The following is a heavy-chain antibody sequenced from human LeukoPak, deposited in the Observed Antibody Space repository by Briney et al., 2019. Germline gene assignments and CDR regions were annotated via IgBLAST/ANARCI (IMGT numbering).Heavy chain of an antibody. CDR1: GFTFSSYS. CDR2: ISSSSSYI. CDR3: ARVVIMVQGATTQYYFDY. J-gene: IGHJ4*02. Sequence: GGSLRLSCAASGFTFSSYSMNWVRQAPGKGLEWVSSISSSSSYIYYADSVKGRFTISRDNAKNSLYLQMNSLRAEDTAVYYCARVVIMVQGATTQYYFDYWGQGTLVTVSS. D-gene: IGHD3-10*01. V-gene: IGHV3-21*01.